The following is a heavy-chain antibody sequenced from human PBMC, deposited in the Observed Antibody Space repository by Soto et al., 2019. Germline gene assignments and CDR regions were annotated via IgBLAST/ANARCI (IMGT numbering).Heavy chain of an antibody. CDR3: ATSSPKYCSSTSCYRSQIELYYYYGMDV. D-gene: IGHD2-2*01. CDR2: INHSGST. CDR1: GGSFSGYY. V-gene: IGHV4-34*01. Sequence: LSLTCAVYGGSFSGYYWSWIRQPPGKGLEWIGEINHSGSTNYNPSLKSRVTISVDTSKNQFSLKLSSVTAADTAVYYCATSSPKYCSSTSCYRSQIELYYYYGMDVWGQGTLVTVSS. J-gene: IGHJ6*02.